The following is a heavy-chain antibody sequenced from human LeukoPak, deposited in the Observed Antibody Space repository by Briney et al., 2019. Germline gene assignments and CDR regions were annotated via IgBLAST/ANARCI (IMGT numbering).Heavy chain of an antibody. CDR1: GFTFSIYW. Sequence: GGSLRLSCAASGFTFSIYWMSWVRQAPGKGLEWVANINQEGSEQYYVDSVKGRFTISRDNAKNSLHLQMNSLRAEDRAVYYCARAVSTGTVDYWGRNTVVTVSS. D-gene: IGHD6-13*01. J-gene: IGHJ4*02. V-gene: IGHV3-7*05. CDR3: ARAVSTGTVDY. CDR2: INQEGSEQ.